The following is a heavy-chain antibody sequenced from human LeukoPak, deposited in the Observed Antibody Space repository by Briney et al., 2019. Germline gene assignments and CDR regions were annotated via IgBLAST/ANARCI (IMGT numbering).Heavy chain of an antibody. CDR2: ISGSGGST. CDR3: AKDARYYYDSSGYYYGY. Sequence: GGSLRLSCTASGFTFSSYAMSWVRQAPGKGLEWVSAISGSGGSTYYADSVKGRFTISRDNSKNTLYLQMNSLRAEDTAVYYCAKDARYYYDSSGYYYGYWGQGTLVTVSS. CDR1: GFTFSSYA. V-gene: IGHV3-23*01. J-gene: IGHJ4*02. D-gene: IGHD3-22*01.